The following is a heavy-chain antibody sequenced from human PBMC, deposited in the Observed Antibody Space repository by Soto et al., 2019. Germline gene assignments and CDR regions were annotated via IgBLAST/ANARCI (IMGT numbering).Heavy chain of an antibody. V-gene: IGHV3-30*18. CDR2: ISYDGSNK. CDR3: AKDQSYLGLVLDY. J-gene: IGHJ4*02. Sequence: HPGGSLSLSCAVSGFTFSSYGMHWVRQARGKGLEWVAVISYDGSNKYYPDSVKGRFTISRDNSKNTLYLQMNSLRAEDTAVYYCAKDQSYLGLVLDYWGRGTLVTVSS. CDR1: GFTFSSYG. D-gene: IGHD6-19*01.